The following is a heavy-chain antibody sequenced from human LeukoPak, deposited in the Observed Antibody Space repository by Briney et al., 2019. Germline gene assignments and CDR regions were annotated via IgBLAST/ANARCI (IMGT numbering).Heavy chain of an antibody. CDR3: ARGRSARWELLGATED. CDR1: GFTVSSNY. V-gene: IGHV3-53*01. Sequence: GGTLRLSCAASGFTVSSNYTSWVRQAPGKGLEWVSIIYSGGSTFYADSVKGRFTSTRDNAKNSLYLQMNSLRAEDTAVYYCARGRSARWELLGATEDWGQGTLVTVSS. D-gene: IGHD1-26*01. J-gene: IGHJ4*02. CDR2: IYSGGST.